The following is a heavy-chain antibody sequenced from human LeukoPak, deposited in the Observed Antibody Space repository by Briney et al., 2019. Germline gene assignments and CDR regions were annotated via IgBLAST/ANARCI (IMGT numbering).Heavy chain of an antibody. D-gene: IGHD6-6*01. CDR1: GDTVSSNTAA. CDR2: TYYRSKWNT. Sequence: SQTLSHTCAISGDTVSSNTAAWNWIRQSPSRGLEWLGRTYYRSKWNTDYAASVQNRITINPDTSTNQFSLQLKSATPEDTAVYYCSRQRSTSTYYFGLDVWGQGTTVTVSS. J-gene: IGHJ6*02. CDR3: SRQRSTSTYYFGLDV. V-gene: IGHV6-1*01.